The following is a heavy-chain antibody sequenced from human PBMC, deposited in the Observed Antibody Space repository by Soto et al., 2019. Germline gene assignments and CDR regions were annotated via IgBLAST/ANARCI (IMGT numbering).Heavy chain of an antibody. CDR2: ISYDGSNK. CDR3: AKDSDGSGWYYFDY. J-gene: IGHJ4*02. Sequence: PGGSLRLSCAASGFTFGSYGMHWVRQAPGKGLEWVAVISYDGSNKYYADSVKGRFTISRDNSKNTLYLQMNSPRAEDTAVYYCAKDSDGSGWYYFDYWGQGTLVTVSS. CDR1: GFTFGSYG. V-gene: IGHV3-30*18. D-gene: IGHD6-19*01.